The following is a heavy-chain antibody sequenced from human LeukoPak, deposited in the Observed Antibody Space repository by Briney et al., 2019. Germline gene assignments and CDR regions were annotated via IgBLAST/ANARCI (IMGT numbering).Heavy chain of an antibody. CDR3: ARSPHIWFAERGWFDP. Sequence: GSLRLSCAASGFTFSSYAMSWVRQPPGKGLEWIGSIYHSGSTSYNPSLKSRVTMTVDTSKSQFSLKLSSVTAADTAVYFCARSPHIWFAERGWFDPWGQGTLVTVSS. D-gene: IGHD3-10*01. J-gene: IGHJ5*02. CDR2: IYHSGST. V-gene: IGHV4-38-2*01. CDR1: GFTFSSYA.